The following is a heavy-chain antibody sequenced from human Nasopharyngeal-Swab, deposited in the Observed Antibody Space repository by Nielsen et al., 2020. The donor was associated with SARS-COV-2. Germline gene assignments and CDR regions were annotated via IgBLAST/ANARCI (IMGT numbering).Heavy chain of an antibody. D-gene: IGHD3-22*01. CDR3: ARIPNYDSSGYYYDAFDI. Sequence: SGPTLVTPTQTLTLTCTFSGFSLSTSGMCVSWIRQPPGKALEWLARIDWDDDKYYSTSLKTRLTISKDTSKNQVVLTMTNMDPVDTATYYCARIPNYDSSGYYYDAFDIWGQGTMVTVSS. J-gene: IGHJ3*02. CDR2: IDWDDDK. V-gene: IGHV2-70*11. CDR1: GFSLSTSGMC.